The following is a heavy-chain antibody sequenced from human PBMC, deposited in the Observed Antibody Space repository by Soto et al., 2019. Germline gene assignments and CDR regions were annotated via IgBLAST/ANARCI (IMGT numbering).Heavy chain of an antibody. CDR3: VRDGHCITTSCYGNWFDP. D-gene: IGHD2-2*01. J-gene: IGHJ5*02. CDR2: INAGNGNT. CDR1: GYTFTSYA. V-gene: IGHV1-3*01. Sequence: ASVKVSCKASGYTFTSYAMHWVRQAPGQRLEWMGWINAGNGNTKYSQKFQGRVTITRDTSASTAYMELSSLRSEDTAVYYCVRDGHCITTSCYGNWFDPWGQGTLVTVSS.